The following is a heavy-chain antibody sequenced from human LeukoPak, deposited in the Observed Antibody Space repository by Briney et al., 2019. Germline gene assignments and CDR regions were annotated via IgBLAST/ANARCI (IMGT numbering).Heavy chain of an antibody. V-gene: IGHV3-7*01. D-gene: IGHD3-22*01. Sequence: GGSLRLSCAASGFTFSSYWMSWVRQAPGKGLEWVANIKQDGSEKYYVDSVKGRFTISGDNAKNSLYLQMNSLRAEDTAVYYCASVNYYDSSGFPGYWGQGTLVTVSS. J-gene: IGHJ4*02. CDR2: IKQDGSEK. CDR3: ASVNYYDSSGFPGY. CDR1: GFTFSSYW.